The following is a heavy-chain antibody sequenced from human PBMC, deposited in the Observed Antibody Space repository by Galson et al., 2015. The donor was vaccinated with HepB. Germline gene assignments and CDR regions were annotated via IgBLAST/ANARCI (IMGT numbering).Heavy chain of an antibody. CDR1: GFTFSSYA. CDR3: ARVHLTGYYVVGAFDI. V-gene: IGHV3-30*04. CDR2: ISYDGSNK. D-gene: IGHD3-9*01. Sequence: SLRLSCAASGFTFSSYAMHWVRQAPGKGLEWVAVISYDGSNKYHADSVKGRFTISRDNSKNTLYLQMNSLRAEDTAVYYCARVHLTGYYVVGAFDIWGQGTMVTVSS. J-gene: IGHJ3*02.